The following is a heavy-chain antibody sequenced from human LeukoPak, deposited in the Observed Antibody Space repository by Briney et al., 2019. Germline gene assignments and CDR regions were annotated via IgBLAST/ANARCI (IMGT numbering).Heavy chain of an antibody. J-gene: IGHJ6*03. CDR3: ATNTIAYCGGDCYYYYMDV. CDR2: ISGSGGST. V-gene: IGHV3-23*01. CDR1: GFTFSSYA. Sequence: GGSLRLSCAASGFTFSSYAMSWVRQAPGKGLEWVSAISGSGGSTYYADSVKGRFTISRDNSKNTLYLQMNSLRAEDTAVYYCATNTIAYCGGDCYYYYMDVWGKGTTVTISS. D-gene: IGHD2-21*01.